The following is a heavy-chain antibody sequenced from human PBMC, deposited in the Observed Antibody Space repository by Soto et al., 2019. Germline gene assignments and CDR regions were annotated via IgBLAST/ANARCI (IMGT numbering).Heavy chain of an antibody. CDR2: IGTAGDT. J-gene: IGHJ6*02. CDR1: GFTFSSYD. Sequence: EVQLVESGGGLVQPGGSLRLSCAASGFTFSSYDMHWVRQATGKGLEWVSAIGTAGDTYYPGSVKGRFNISRENAKNSLYLQMNSLRAEDTAVYYCARSGGYDYYYYYGMDVWGQGTTVTVSS. V-gene: IGHV3-13*01. CDR3: ARSGGYDYYYYYGMDV. D-gene: IGHD5-12*01.